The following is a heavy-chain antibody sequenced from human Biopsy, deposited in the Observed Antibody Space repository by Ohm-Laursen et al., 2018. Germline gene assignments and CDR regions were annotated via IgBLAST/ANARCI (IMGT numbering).Heavy chain of an antibody. CDR1: GGTFTNYA. D-gene: IGHD1-26*01. CDR2: IIPIFGTA. J-gene: IGHJ4*02. Sequence: GASVKVSRKASGGTFTNYAISWVRQAPGQGLEWMGGIIPIFGTANYAQKFQGRVTITADESTSTAYMELSSLRSDDTAVYYCARDALGGGSYRFFYWGQGSLVTVSS. V-gene: IGHV1-69*13. CDR3: ARDALGGGSYRFFY.